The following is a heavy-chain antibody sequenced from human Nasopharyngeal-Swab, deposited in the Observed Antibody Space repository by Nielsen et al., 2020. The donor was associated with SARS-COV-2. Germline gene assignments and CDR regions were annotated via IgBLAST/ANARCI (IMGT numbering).Heavy chain of an antibody. CDR1: GFTFSSYE. J-gene: IGHJ4*02. CDR3: ARGRRLLDY. Sequence: GGSLRLSCAASGFTFSSYEMNWVRQALGKGLEWVSYISSSGSTIYYADSVKGRFTISRDNAKNSLYLQMNSLRAEDTAVYYCARGRRLLDYWGQGTLVTVSS. D-gene: IGHD2-15*01. CDR2: ISSSGSTI. V-gene: IGHV3-48*03.